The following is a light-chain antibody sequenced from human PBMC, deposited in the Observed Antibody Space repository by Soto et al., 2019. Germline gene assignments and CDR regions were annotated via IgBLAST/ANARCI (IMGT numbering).Light chain of an antibody. J-gene: IGKJ3*01. CDR2: DAS. Sequence: AIQLTQSPSSLSAYVGDSVSITCRASQGISSALAWYQQKPGRAPKLLIYDASTLEGGVPSRLSGSRSGTDFTLTVSSLQPEDFATYYCQQFDDYPFTFGPGTKVDTK. CDR3: QQFDDYPFT. CDR1: QGISSA. V-gene: IGKV1D-13*01.